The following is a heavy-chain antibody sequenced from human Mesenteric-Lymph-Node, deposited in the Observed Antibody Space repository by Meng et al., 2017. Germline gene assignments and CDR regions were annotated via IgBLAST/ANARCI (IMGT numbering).Heavy chain of an antibody. CDR2: INHGGST. J-gene: IGHJ5*02. Sequence: VEFPQWDSGLFKHPEPLSLTCAVFDASFSCYFYTWIRQPPGKGLEYIGEINHGGSTSYNPSLKSRVTISLDKSKNQVSLKLTSVTAADTALYYCARGQRALIRGYSWFDPWGQGTLVTVSS. CDR3: ARGQRALIRGYSWFDP. V-gene: IGHV4-34*02. CDR1: DASFSCYF. D-gene: IGHD3-22*01.